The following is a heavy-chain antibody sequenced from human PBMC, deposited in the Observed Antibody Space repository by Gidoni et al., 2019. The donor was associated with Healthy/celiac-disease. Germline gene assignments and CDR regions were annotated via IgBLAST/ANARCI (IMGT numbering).Heavy chain of an antibody. J-gene: IGHJ4*02. V-gene: IGHV4-4*02. D-gene: IGHD5-12*01. CDR2: IYHNGST. CDR1: GGSISSSNW. Sequence: QVQLQESGPGLVKPSGTLSLTCAVSGGSISSSNWWSWVRTPPGKGLEWIGEIYHNGSTTYNPSLKSRVTISVDKSKNQFSLKLSSVTAADTAVYYCAGNVDIVARGFDYWGQGTLVTVSS. CDR3: AGNVDIVARGFDY.